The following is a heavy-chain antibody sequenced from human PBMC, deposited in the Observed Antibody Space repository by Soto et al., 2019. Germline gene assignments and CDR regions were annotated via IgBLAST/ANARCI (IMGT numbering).Heavy chain of an antibody. V-gene: IGHV3-48*01. CDR2: ISSSSSTI. Sequence: GGSLRLSCAASGFTFSSYSMNWVRQAPGKGLEWVSYISSSSSTIYYADSVKGRFTISRDNAKNSLYLQMNSLRAEDTAVYYCARAVNYDILTGYYYWGQGTLVTVSS. D-gene: IGHD3-9*01. CDR1: GFTFSSYS. CDR3: ARAVNYDILTGYYY. J-gene: IGHJ4*02.